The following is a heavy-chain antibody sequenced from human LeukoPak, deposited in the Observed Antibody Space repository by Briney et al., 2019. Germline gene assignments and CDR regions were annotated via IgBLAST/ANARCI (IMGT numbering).Heavy chain of an antibody. CDR3: AVHNGDY. CDR2: IKEDGGEK. CDR1: GFTFSRYW. Sequence: PGGSLRLSCAASGFTFSRYWMGWARQAPGKGLEWVATIKEDGGEKYYVDSGKGRFTISRDNAKNSLFLQMNSLRAEDTAVYYCAVHNGDYWGQGTLVTVSP. V-gene: IGHV3-7*05. D-gene: IGHD1-14*01. J-gene: IGHJ4*02.